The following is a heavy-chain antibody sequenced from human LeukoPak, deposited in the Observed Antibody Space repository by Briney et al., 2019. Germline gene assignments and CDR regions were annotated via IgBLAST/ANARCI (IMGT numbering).Heavy chain of an antibody. CDR1: GSTFSTYE. V-gene: IGHV3-48*03. CDR3: AKDPTGYSYYYYFDY. Sequence: GGSLRLSCAASGSTFSTYEMNWVRQAPGKGLEWVSYIPSSGSTIYYVDSVKGRFTISRDNAKNSLYLQMNSLRVEDTAVYYCAKDPTGYSYYYYFDYWGQGTLVTVSS. D-gene: IGHD5-18*01. CDR2: IPSSGSTI. J-gene: IGHJ4*02.